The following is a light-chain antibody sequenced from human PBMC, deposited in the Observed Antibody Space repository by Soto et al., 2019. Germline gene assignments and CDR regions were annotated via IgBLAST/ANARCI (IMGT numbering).Light chain of an antibody. CDR1: QSLLYSNGYNY. Sequence: DIVMTQSPLSLPVTPGEPASISCRSSQSLLYSNGYNYLDWYLQKPGQSPQLLIYLGSNRASGVPDRLGGSGSGTDFTLKISGVEAEDVGVYYCMQALQSPWTFGQGTEVEIK. V-gene: IGKV2-28*01. CDR3: MQALQSPWT. J-gene: IGKJ1*01. CDR2: LGS.